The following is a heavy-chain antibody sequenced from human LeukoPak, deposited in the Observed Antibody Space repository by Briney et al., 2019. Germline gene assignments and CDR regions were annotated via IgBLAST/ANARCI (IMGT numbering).Heavy chain of an antibody. J-gene: IGHJ4*02. D-gene: IGHD3-16*02. Sequence: GGSLRLSCAASGFTFDDYAMHWVRQAPGKGLEWVSGISWNGGSIGYADSVKGRFTISRDNAKNSLYLQTNSLRAEDTALYYCAKTLTFGGVIVNVFDYWGQGTLVTVSS. V-gene: IGHV3-9*01. CDR2: ISWNGGSI. CDR3: AKTLTFGGVIVNVFDY. CDR1: GFTFDDYA.